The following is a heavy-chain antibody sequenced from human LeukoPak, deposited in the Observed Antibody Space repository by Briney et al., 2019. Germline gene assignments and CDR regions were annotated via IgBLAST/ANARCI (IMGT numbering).Heavy chain of an antibody. D-gene: IGHD1-26*01. CDR3: AREGAVFDY. CDR1: GFTFSSYE. J-gene: IGHJ4*02. V-gene: IGHV3-48*03. Sequence: AGGSLRLSCAASGFTFSSYEMNWVRQAPGKGLEWVSYISSSGSTIYYADSVRGRFTISRDNAKNSLYLQMNSLRAEHTAVYYCAREGAVFDYWGQGTLVTVSS. CDR2: ISSSGSTI.